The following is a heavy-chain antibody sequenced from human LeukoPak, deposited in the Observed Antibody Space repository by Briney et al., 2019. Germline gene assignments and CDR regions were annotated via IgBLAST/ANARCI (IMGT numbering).Heavy chain of an antibody. Sequence: PGGSLRLSCAASGFTFSSYAMHWVRQAPGKGLGWVALISYDGSNKYYADSVKGRFTISRDNSKNTLYLQMNSLRTEDTAVYYCAREDIVATMTFDYWGQGTLVTVSS. V-gene: IGHV3-30*04. J-gene: IGHJ4*02. CDR3: AREDIVATMTFDY. CDR2: ISYDGSNK. CDR1: GFTFSSYA. D-gene: IGHD5-12*01.